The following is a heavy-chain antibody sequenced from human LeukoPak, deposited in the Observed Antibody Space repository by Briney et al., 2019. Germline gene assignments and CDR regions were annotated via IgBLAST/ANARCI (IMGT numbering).Heavy chain of an antibody. J-gene: IGHJ4*02. CDR2: YYYSWSP. CDR3: ARGRDYYDSSGYYYEGTIVDY. V-gene: IGHV4-59*01. D-gene: IGHD3-22*01. Sequence: SETLSLTCTVSSGSISIYYWSWIRQPPGKGLEWIGYYYYSWSPNYNPSLKSRVTISVDTSKNQFSLKLSSVTAADTAVYYCARGRDYYDSSGYYYEGTIVDYWGQGTLVTVSS. CDR1: SGSISIYY.